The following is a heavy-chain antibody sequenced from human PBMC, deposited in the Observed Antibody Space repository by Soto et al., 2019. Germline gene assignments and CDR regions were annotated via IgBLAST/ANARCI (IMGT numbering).Heavy chain of an antibody. Sequence: QLQLQESGPGLVKPSETLSLTCTVSGGSISSSSYYWGWIRQPPGKGLERIGSIYYSGSTYYNPSLKSRVTISVDTSKNQFSLKLSSVTAADTAVYYCARRSYGGKRGYWYFDLWGRGTLVTVSS. CDR2: IYYSGST. V-gene: IGHV4-39*01. CDR3: ARRSYGGKRGYWYFDL. CDR1: GGSISSSSYY. J-gene: IGHJ2*01. D-gene: IGHD4-17*01.